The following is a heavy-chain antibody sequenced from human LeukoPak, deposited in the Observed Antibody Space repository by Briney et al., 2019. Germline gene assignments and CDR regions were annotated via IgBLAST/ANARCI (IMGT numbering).Heavy chain of an antibody. D-gene: IGHD3-3*01. Sequence: ASVEVSCKASGYIFTGYYMHWVRQAPGQGLEWMGRINPNSGGTNYAQKFQGRVTMTRDTSISTAYMELSRLRSDDTAVYYCARGSQWDDFWSGYYFDYWGQGTLVTVSS. V-gene: IGHV1-2*06. CDR3: ARGSQWDDFWSGYYFDY. J-gene: IGHJ4*02. CDR1: GYIFTGYY. CDR2: INPNSGGT.